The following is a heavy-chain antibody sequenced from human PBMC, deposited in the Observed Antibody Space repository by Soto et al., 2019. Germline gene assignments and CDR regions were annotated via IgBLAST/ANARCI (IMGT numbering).Heavy chain of an antibody. CDR1: GYTFTTYS. D-gene: IGHD3-10*01. J-gene: IGHJ6*02. CDR3: ARQKGINNYYGMDV. CDR2: ISGNNGNT. Sequence: ASVKVSCKASGYTFTTYSISCVRQAPGQGLEWMGWISGNNGNTNYAQKVQGRVTMTTDTSASTAYMEVRSLRSDDTAVYFCARQKGINNYYGMDVWGQGTTVTVSS. V-gene: IGHV1-18*04.